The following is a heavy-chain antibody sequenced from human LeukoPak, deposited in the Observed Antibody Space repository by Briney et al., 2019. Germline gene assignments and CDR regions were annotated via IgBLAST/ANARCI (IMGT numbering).Heavy chain of an antibody. D-gene: IGHD6-19*01. CDR1: GYTFTGYY. J-gene: IGHJ4*02. Sequence: ASVKVSCKASGYTFTGYYMHWVRQAPGQGLEWMGWINPKSGGTNYAQKFQGRVTMTRDTSISTAYMELSRLRSDDTAVYYCARGLPGIAVAGSDYWGQGTLVTVSS. CDR2: INPKSGGT. V-gene: IGHV1-2*02. CDR3: ARGLPGIAVAGSDY.